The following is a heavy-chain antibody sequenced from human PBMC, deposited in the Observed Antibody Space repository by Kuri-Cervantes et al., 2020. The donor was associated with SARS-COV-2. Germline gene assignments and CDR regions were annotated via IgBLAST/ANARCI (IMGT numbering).Heavy chain of an antibody. Sequence: GGSLRLSCAASGFTFSSYAMSWVRQAPGKGLEWVSSISSSSSYIYYADSVKGRFTISRDNAKNSLYLQMNSLRAEDTAVYYCAGDFGGSGKADAFDIWGQGTMVTVSS. CDR3: AGDFGGSGKADAFDI. J-gene: IGHJ3*02. CDR2: ISSSSSYI. D-gene: IGHD3-10*01. CDR1: GFTFSSYA. V-gene: IGHV3-21*01.